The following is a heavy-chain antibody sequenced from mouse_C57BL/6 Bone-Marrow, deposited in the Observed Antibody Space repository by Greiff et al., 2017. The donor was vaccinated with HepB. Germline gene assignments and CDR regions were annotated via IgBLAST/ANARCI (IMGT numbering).Heavy chain of an antibody. Sequence: QVQLQQPGAELVMPGASVKLSCKASGYTFTSYWMHWVKQRPGQGLEWIGEIDPSDSYTNYNQKFKGKSTLTVDKSSSTAYMQLSSLPSEDSAVYYCARWPYYYGSSFYYAMDYWGQGTSVTVSS. V-gene: IGHV1-69*01. CDR3: ARWPYYYGSSFYYAMDY. CDR2: IDPSDSYT. J-gene: IGHJ4*01. D-gene: IGHD1-1*01. CDR1: GYTFTSYW.